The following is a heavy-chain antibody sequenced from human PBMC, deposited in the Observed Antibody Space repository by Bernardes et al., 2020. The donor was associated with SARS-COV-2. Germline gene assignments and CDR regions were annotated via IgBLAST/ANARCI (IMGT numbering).Heavy chain of an antibody. D-gene: IGHD2-2*01. CDR1: SGSINNYY. J-gene: IGHJ6*02. CDR2: ISYSGRT. Sequence: SETLSLTCTVSSGSINNYYWTWIRQPPGKGLEWVGYISYSGRTDYNPSLKSRVTISADTSVNQFSLRLSSVTAADTGVYYCASGEVVLAPGAPRQYYYFGMDVWGQGTTVTVSS. V-gene: IGHV4-59*08. CDR3: ASGEVVLAPGAPRQYYYFGMDV.